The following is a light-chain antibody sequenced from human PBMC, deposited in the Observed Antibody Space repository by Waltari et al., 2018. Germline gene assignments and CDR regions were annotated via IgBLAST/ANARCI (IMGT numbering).Light chain of an antibody. CDR3: QQYNNWPPWT. Sequence: ETVMTQSPATLSVSPRETATLSCRASQSVGSNLAWYQQKPGQAPRLLIYGASTRATGIPAKFSGSGSGTEFTLTISSLQSEDFAVYYCQQYNNWPPWTFGQGTKVEI. J-gene: IGKJ1*01. CDR1: QSVGSN. V-gene: IGKV3-15*01. CDR2: GAS.